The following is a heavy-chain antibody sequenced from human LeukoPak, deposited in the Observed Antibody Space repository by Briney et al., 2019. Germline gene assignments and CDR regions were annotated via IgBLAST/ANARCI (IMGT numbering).Heavy chain of an antibody. Sequence: PGGSLRLSCAASGFTFSSYSMNWVRQAPGKGLEWVSSISSSSSYIYYADSVKGRFTISRDNAKNSLYLQMNSLRAEDTAVYYCARDGGSSWYAHYYYYYMDVWGKGTTVTISS. D-gene: IGHD6-13*01. J-gene: IGHJ6*03. V-gene: IGHV3-21*01. CDR2: ISSSSSYI. CDR1: GFTFSSYS. CDR3: ARDGGSSWYAHYYYYYMDV.